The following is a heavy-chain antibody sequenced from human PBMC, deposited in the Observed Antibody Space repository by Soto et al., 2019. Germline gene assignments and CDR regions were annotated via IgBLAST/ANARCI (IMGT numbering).Heavy chain of an antibody. CDR3: ASAYCGGDCRFDY. D-gene: IGHD2-21*02. J-gene: IGHJ4*02. CDR2: IHYTGTT. V-gene: IGHV4-31*03. CDR1: GGSINSGGYQ. Sequence: QVQLQESGPGLVKPSQTLSLTCTVSGGSINSGGYQWNWIRQHPGKGLEWMGYIHYTGTTDYNPSLKSRIXXSXDXXKNQFSLKLNSVTAADTAVYYCASAYCGGDCRFDYWGQGTLVTVSS.